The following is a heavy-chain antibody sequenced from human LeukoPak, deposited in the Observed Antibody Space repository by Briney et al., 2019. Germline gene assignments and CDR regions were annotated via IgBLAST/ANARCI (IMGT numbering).Heavy chain of an antibody. CDR3: AGHAFVLAAGYWFDP. CDR1: GGSIGSFY. J-gene: IGHJ5*02. V-gene: IGHV4-59*08. D-gene: IGHD2-8*02. CDR2: IYGNGNT. Sequence: SETLSLTCTVSGGSIGSFYWSWIRQPPGKGPEWIGNIYGNGNTNYNPSLRGRVTMSVDTSIEQFSLPLRYVTAADTAIYYCAGHAFVLAAGYWFDPWGQGILVTVSS.